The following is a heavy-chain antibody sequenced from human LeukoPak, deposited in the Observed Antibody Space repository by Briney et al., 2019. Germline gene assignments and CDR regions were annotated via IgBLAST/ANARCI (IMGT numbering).Heavy chain of an antibody. CDR2: IYYSGST. V-gene: IGHV4-61*01. Sequence: PSETLSLTCTVSGGSVSSGSYYWSWIRQPPGKGLEWIGYIYYSGSTNYNPSLKSRVTISVDTSKSQFSLKLSSMTAADTAVYYCARTADDRFDYWGQGTLVTVSS. J-gene: IGHJ4*02. CDR3: ARTADDRFDY. D-gene: IGHD3-3*01. CDR1: GGSVSSGSYY.